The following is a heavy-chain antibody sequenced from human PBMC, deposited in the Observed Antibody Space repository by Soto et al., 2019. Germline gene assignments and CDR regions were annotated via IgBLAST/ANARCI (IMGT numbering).Heavy chain of an antibody. CDR2: LPEIGTNT. CDR1: GFTFSNYG. J-gene: IGHJ4*02. V-gene: IGHV3-23*01. Sequence: ILSCAASGFTFSNYGMIWVRQAPGKGLEWVSALPEIGTNTYYADSVKGRFTISRGNSKNTLFLQINNLRAGDTAVYYCAKKSGVGATWYFDYWGQGTLVTVSS. CDR3: AKKSGVGATWYFDY. D-gene: IGHD1-26*01.